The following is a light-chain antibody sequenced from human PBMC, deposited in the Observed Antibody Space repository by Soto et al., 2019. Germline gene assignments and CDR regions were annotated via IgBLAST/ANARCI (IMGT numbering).Light chain of an antibody. Sequence: EIVMTQSPDSLAVSLGERATINCKSSQSVLYSSNNKNDLAWYQQKPGQPPKLLIYWASTRESGVPDRFSGSGSGTDFTLTISSLQAEDVAVYYCQQYYSTPPTFGQGTKVEIK. CDR1: QSVLYSSNNKND. V-gene: IGKV4-1*01. CDR2: WAS. CDR3: QQYYSTPPT. J-gene: IGKJ1*01.